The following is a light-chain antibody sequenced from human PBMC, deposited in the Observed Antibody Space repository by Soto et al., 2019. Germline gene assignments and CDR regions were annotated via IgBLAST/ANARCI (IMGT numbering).Light chain of an antibody. V-gene: IGKV3D-20*02. J-gene: IGKJ4*01. CDR1: QSVSSNY. CDR2: GAS. CDR3: QQRVNWPPLT. Sequence: EIVLTQSPGTLSLSPGDRVTLSCRASQSVSSNYLAWYQQKPGQAPRLLIYGASNRATGIPDRFSGSGSGTDFTLTISSLEPEDFAVYYCQQRVNWPPLTFGGGTKVDIK.